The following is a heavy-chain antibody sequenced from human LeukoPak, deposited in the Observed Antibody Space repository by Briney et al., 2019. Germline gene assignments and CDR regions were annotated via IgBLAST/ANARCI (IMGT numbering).Heavy chain of an antibody. D-gene: IGHD5-12*01. CDR1: GYSFTSYW. Sequence: GESLKIPCRGSGYSFTSYWIGWVRQMPGKGLEGMGIIYPGDSDTRYSPSFQGQVTLSPDKCLTPAFLGWASPKTSGPAMDSLARWVNEDSGYDWHNRFHYWGRGTMVAVSS. J-gene: IGHJ4*02. V-gene: IGHV5-51*01. CDR2: IYPGDSDT. CDR3: ARWVNEDSGYDWHNRFHY.